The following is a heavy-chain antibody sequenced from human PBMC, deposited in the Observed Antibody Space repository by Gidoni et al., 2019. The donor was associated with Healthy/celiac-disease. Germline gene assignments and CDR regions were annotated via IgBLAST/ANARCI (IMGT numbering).Heavy chain of an antibody. CDR2: INHSGST. CDR3: ARGQTVTTGYYYYYYGMDV. J-gene: IGHJ6*02. D-gene: IGHD4-17*01. Sequence: QVQLQQWGAGLLKPSETLSLTCAVYGGSFSGYYWSWIRQPPGKGLEWIGEINHSGSTNYNPSLKSRVTISVDTSKNLFSLKLSSVTAADTAVYYCARGQTVTTGYYYYYYGMDVWGQGTTVTVSS. V-gene: IGHV4-34*01. CDR1: GGSFSGYY.